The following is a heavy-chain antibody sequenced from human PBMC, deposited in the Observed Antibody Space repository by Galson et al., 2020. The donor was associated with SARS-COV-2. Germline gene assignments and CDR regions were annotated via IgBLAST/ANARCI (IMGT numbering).Heavy chain of an antibody. CDR1: GFTFSSYA. D-gene: IGHD7-27*01. Sequence: GESLKISCVASGFTFSSYAMSWVRQAPGKGLECVARIKSKVRGGAADYAAPAQGRFTISRDDSKNALYLQMDSLKIEDTAVYYCATSSATPGAFDIWSRGTMVTVSS. CDR2: IKSKVRGGAA. V-gene: IGHV3-15*01. CDR3: ATSSATPGAFDI. J-gene: IGHJ3*02.